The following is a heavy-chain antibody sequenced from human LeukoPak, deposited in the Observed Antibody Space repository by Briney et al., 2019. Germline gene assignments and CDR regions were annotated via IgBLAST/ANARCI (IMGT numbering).Heavy chain of an antibody. J-gene: IGHJ4*02. CDR1: GGSISSTTYY. Sequence: SETLSLTCTVSGGSISSTTYYWVWIRQPPGKGLEWIGSIYHSGSTYYNPSLKSRVAISVDTSKKQFSLNLNSATAADTAVYYCARDEGYATGFDRDYWGQGTLVTVSS. V-gene: IGHV4-39*07. CDR2: IYHSGST. CDR3: ARDEGYATGFDRDY. D-gene: IGHD1-1*01.